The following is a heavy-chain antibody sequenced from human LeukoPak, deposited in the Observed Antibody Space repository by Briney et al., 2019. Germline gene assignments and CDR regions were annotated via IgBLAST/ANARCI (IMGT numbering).Heavy chain of an antibody. Sequence: GGSLRLSCAASGFTFSRYGMHWVRQAPGKGLEWVAVISYDGSNKYYADSVKGRFTISRDNSKNTLYLQMNSLRAEDTAVYYCAKDFPAAAGLGIDYWGQGTLVTVSS. V-gene: IGHV3-30*18. CDR3: AKDFPAAAGLGIDY. CDR2: ISYDGSNK. J-gene: IGHJ4*02. D-gene: IGHD6-13*01. CDR1: GFTFSRYG.